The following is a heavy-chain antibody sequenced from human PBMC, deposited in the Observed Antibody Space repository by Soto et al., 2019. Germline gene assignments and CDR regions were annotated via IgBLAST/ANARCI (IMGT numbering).Heavy chain of an antibody. CDR1: YGSSISGGYY. CDR2: IYYSGST. V-gene: IGHV4-31*03. D-gene: IGHD3-9*01. CDR3: GLGAAPKPYFDY. Sequence: SVTCTVAYGSSISGGYYWSWSRQHPGKGLEWIGYIYYSGSTYYNPSLKSRVTISVDTSKNQFSLKLSSVTAADTAVYYCGLGAAPKPYFDYWGQGTLVTGPS. J-gene: IGHJ4*02.